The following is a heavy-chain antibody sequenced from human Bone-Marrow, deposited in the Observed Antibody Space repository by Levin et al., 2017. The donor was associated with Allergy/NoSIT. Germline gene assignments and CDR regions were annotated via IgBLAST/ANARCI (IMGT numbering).Heavy chain of an antibody. J-gene: IGHJ6*02. CDR1: GGTFNRQS. CDR3: ASGPLTIEVTPRSYGMDV. V-gene: IGHV1-69*13. D-gene: IGHD2-21*02. Sequence: ASVKVSCKSSGGTFNRQSISWVRQAPGQGLEWMGGLIPILTIPKYAQSFQGRVTITADESTSTVYMEMSRLRSDDTAGYFCASGPLTIEVTPRSYGMDVWGQGTTVTVSS. CDR2: LIPILTIP.